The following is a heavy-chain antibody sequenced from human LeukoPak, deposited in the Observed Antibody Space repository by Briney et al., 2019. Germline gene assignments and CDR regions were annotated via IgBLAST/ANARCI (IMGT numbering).Heavy chain of an antibody. CDR2: IYTGGRT. CDR3: AREPYAITIFGVFSICRHSMDV. J-gene: IGHJ6*03. CDR1: GASINTRNYY. D-gene: IGHD3-3*01. V-gene: IGHV4-61*02. Sequence: TPSITCTVSGASINTRNYYWSWIRQPGEWRLEWIRRIYTGGRTHYNPSVKSQVTFSLDTSNNQFSLNLSSVTAADTAVYYCAREPYAITIFGVFSICRHSMDVWDTGTTVTVSS.